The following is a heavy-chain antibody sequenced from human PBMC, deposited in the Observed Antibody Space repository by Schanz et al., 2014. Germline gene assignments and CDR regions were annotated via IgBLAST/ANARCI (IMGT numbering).Heavy chain of an antibody. CDR3: ARWGLSRQDILDS. V-gene: IGHV3-48*01. D-gene: IGHD5-12*01. J-gene: IGHJ4*02. Sequence: QAGGSLRLSCAASGFGFSSYVMAWVRQAPGKGLEWVSSINGSGDSTYYADSMKGRFTISRDNSRDTVYLQMNSLRADDTAMYYCARWGLSRQDILDSCCQGPLGAVSS. CDR2: INGSGDST. CDR1: GFGFSSYV.